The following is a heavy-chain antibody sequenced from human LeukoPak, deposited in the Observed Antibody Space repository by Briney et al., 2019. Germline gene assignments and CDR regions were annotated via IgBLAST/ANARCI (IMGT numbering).Heavy chain of an antibody. D-gene: IGHD1-26*01. Sequence: GGSLRLSCAASGFTFSRYEMNWVRQAPGKGLEWPSYISSGSTMYYADSVKGRITISRDNAKNSLYLQMNSLRAEDTAVYYCARVLAGATYFDYWGQGTLVTVSS. V-gene: IGHV3-48*03. CDR2: ISSGSTM. CDR3: ARVLAGATYFDY. CDR1: GFTFSRYE. J-gene: IGHJ4*01.